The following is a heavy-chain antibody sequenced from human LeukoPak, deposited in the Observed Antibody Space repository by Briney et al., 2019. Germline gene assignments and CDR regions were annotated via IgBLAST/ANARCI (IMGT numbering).Heavy chain of an antibody. J-gene: IGHJ6*02. CDR2: INHSGST. CDR1: GGSFSGYY. Sequence: SETLSLTCAVYGGSFSGYYWSWIRQPPGKGLEWIGEINHSGSTNYNPSLKSRVTISVDTSKNQFSLKLSSVTAADTAVYYCARLASRRPEHRYYYYGMDVWGQGTTVTVSS. CDR3: ARLASRRPEHRYYYYGMDV. V-gene: IGHV4-34*01. D-gene: IGHD2-2*01.